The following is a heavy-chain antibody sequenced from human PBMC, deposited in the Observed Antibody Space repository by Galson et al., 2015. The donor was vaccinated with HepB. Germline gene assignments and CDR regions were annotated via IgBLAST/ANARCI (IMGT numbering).Heavy chain of an antibody. Sequence: SLRLSCAASGFTFSSYGMHWVRQAPGKGLEWVSYISSSSSTIYYADSVKGRFTISRDNAKNSLYLQMNSLRDEDTAVYYCARAIGGGWYGGIDYWGQGTLVTVSS. V-gene: IGHV3-48*02. CDR2: ISSSSSTI. D-gene: IGHD6-19*01. CDR3: ARAIGGGWYGGIDY. J-gene: IGHJ4*02. CDR1: GFTFSSYG.